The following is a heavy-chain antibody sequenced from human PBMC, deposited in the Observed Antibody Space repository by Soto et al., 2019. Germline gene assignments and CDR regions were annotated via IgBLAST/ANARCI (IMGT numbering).Heavy chain of an antibody. J-gene: IGHJ4*02. V-gene: IGHV3-53*01. CDR3: ARSFYNILTGFYSNYFDS. Sequence: PGGSLRLSCAASGFTFSDYYMSWIRQAPGKGLEWISVIYSGGITNYADSVKGRFTISRDTSKNTVSLQMNSLRVEDTAVYYRARSFYNILTGFYSNYFDSWGQGTQVTVSS. CDR2: IYSGGIT. D-gene: IGHD3-9*01. CDR1: GFTFSDYY.